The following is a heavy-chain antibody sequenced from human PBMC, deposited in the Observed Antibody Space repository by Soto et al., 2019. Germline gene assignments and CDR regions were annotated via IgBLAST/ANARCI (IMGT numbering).Heavy chain of an antibody. CDR3: ARLHLDSSGWYLPGNY. J-gene: IGHJ4*02. CDR2: LDPSGSHT. Sequence: GESLKISCKGSGYSFTSYWISWVRQMPGKGLEWMGKLDPSGSHTNYSPTFQGHVTFSADESTSTAYLQWSSLKASDTAIYYCARLHLDSSGWYLPGNYWGRGTLVTVSS. CDR1: GYSFTSYW. D-gene: IGHD6-19*01. V-gene: IGHV5-10-1*01.